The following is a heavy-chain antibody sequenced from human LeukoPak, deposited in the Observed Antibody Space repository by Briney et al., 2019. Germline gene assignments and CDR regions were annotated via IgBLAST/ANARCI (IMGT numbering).Heavy chain of an antibody. CDR3: AKDPRAVATISECIDY. J-gene: IGHJ4*02. CDR2: ISYDGSNK. V-gene: IGHV3-30*18. D-gene: IGHD5-12*01. Sequence: GGSLRLSCAASGFTFSSYGMHWVRQAPGKGLEWVAVISYDGSNKYYADSVKGRFTISRDNSKNTLYLQMNSLRAEDTAVYYCAKDPRAVATISECIDYWGQGTLVTVSS. CDR1: GFTFSSYG.